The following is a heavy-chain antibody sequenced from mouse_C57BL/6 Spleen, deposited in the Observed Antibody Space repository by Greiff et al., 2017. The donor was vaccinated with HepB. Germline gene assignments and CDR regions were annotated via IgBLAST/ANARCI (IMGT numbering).Heavy chain of an antibody. D-gene: IGHD2-3*01. J-gene: IGHJ4*01. CDR1: GFTFSSYA. Sequence: KLMESGEGLVKPGGSLKLSCAASGFTFSSYAMSWVRQTPEKRLEWVAYISSGGDYIYYADTVKGRFTITRDNARNTLYLQMSSLKSEDTAMYYCTRDRDGYSYYAMDYWGQGTSVTVSS. V-gene: IGHV5-9-1*02. CDR2: ISSGGDYI. CDR3: TRDRDGYSYYAMDY.